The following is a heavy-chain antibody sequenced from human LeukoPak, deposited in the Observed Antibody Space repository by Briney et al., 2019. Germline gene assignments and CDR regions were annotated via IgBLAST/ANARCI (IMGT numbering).Heavy chain of an antibody. D-gene: IGHD2-2*01. CDR2: IIPILGIA. V-gene: IGHV1-69*04. CDR3: AGIGLGYCSSTSCSRRGYYYYYGMDV. CDR1: GGTFSSYA. Sequence: SVKVSFKASGGTFSSYAISWVRQAPGQGLEWMGRIIPILGIANYAQKFQGRVTITADKSTSTAYMELSSLRSEDTAVYYCAGIGLGYCSSTSCSRRGYYYYYGMDVWGQGTTVTVSS. J-gene: IGHJ6*02.